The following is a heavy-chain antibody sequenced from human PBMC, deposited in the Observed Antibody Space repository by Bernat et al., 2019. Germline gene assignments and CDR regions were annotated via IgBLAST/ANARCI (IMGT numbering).Heavy chain of an antibody. Sequence: QVQLQESGPGLVKPSQTLSLTCTVSGGSISSGGYYWSWIRQHPGKGLEWIGYIYYSGSTYYNPSLKSRVTISVDTSKNHFSLKLSSVTAADTAVYYCARVWDDYGDPARTWYFDLWGRGTLVTVSS. CDR3: ARVWDDYGDPARTWYFDL. V-gene: IGHV4-31*03. CDR2: IYYSGST. CDR1: GGSISSGGYY. D-gene: IGHD4-17*01. J-gene: IGHJ2*01.